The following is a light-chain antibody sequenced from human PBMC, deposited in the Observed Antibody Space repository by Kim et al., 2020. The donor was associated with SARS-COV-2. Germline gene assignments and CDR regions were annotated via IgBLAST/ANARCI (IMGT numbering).Light chain of an antibody. CDR3: SSYATTRSYV. V-gene: IGLV2-14*03. CDR2: DVN. J-gene: IGLJ1*01. Sequence: QSALTQPASVSGSPGQSITISCTGTSSDVGVYNYVSWYQHHPGKAPKLMIFDVNNRPSGLSNRFSGSKSGNTASLTISGLQAEDEADYYCSSYATTRSYVFGTGTKVTVL. CDR1: SSDVGVYNY.